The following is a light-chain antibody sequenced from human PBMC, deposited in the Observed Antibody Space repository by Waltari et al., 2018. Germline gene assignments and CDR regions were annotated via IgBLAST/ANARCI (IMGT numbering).Light chain of an antibody. CDR3: CSKTSSTASIV. CDR1: NSDIGGYNY. CDR2: GVS. J-gene: IGLJ3*02. Sequence: QSALTQPASVSGSLGQSINISCSGTNSDIGGYNYVYWYQQHPGEAHKLLIFGVSTRPSGVSSRFSAFKSGTTASLTISGLQAEDEADYYCCSKTSSTASIVFGGGTTLTVL. V-gene: IGLV2-14*03.